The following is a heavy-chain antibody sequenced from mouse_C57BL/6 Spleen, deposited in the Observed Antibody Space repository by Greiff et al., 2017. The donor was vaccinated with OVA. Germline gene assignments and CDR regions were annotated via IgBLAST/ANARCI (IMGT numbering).Heavy chain of an antibody. CDR1: GYTFTDYY. J-gene: IGHJ3*01. D-gene: IGHD2-3*01. V-gene: IGHV1-26*01. Sequence: EVQLQQSGPELVKPGASVKISCKASGYTFTDYYMNWVKQSHGKSLEWIGDINPNNGGTSYNQKFKGKATLTVDKSSSTAYMELRSLTSEDSAVYYCASGGWLLAYWGQGTLVTVSA. CDR3: ASGGWLLAY. CDR2: INPNNGGT.